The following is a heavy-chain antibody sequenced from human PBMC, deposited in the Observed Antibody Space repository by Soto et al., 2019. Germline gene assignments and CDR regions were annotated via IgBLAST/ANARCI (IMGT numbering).Heavy chain of an antibody. V-gene: IGHV3-9*01. CDR3: AKERFRSSWNTFDY. CDR2: ISWNSGSI. D-gene: IGHD6-13*01. CDR1: GFTFEDYA. J-gene: IGHJ4*02. Sequence: ESGGGLVQPGRSLRLSCAASGFTFEDYAMHWVRQAPGKGLEWVSGISWNSGSIDYVDSVKGRFTISRDNAKNSLYLQMNSLRGEDTALYYCAKERFRSSWNTFDYWGQGTLVTVSS.